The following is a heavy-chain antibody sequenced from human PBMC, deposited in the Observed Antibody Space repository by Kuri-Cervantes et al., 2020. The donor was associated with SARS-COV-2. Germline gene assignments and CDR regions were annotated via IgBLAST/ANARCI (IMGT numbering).Heavy chain of an antibody. J-gene: IGHJ1*01. Sequence: ASVKVSCKASGYTFTGYYMHWVRQAPGQGLEWMGWINPNSGGTNYAQKFQGRVTMTRDTSISTAYMELNRLRSNDTAVYYCARDFWSGYTGKDAEYFQHWGQGTLVTVSS. V-gene: IGHV1-2*02. CDR3: ARDFWSGYTGKDAEYFQH. CDR2: INPNSGGT. D-gene: IGHD3-3*01. CDR1: GYTFTGYY.